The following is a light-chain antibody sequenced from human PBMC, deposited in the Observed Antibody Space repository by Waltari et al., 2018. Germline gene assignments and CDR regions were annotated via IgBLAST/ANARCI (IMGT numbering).Light chain of an antibody. CDR1: QSVSSSY. Sequence: DIVLTQSPGTLSLSPGARATLPCRARQSVSSSYLAWYQQKPGQAPRLLIYGASSRATGIPDRFSGSGSGTDFTLTISRLEPEDFAVYYCQQYGSSRGTFGGGTKVEIK. V-gene: IGKV3-20*01. J-gene: IGKJ4*01. CDR3: QQYGSSRGT. CDR2: GAS.